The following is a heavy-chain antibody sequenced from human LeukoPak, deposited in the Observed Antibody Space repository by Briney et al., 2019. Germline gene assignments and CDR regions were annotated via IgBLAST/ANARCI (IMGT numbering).Heavy chain of an antibody. J-gene: IGHJ4*02. D-gene: IGHD5-12*01. CDR3: AREPYVATTRKFDY. CDR2: INPNSDVT. V-gene: IGHV1-2*02. CDR1: GYTFTGYY. Sequence: ASMKVSCKASGYTFTGYYMHWVRQAPGQGLEWMGWINPNSDVTNYAQKLQGRVTMTTDTSTSTAYMELRSLRSDDTAVYYCAREPYVATTRKFDYWGQGTLVTVSS.